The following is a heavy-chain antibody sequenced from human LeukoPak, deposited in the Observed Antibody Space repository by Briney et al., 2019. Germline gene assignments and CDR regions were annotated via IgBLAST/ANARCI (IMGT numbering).Heavy chain of an antibody. D-gene: IGHD3-9*01. V-gene: IGHV1-2*02. J-gene: IGHJ4*02. Sequence: WASVKVSCKASGYTFTGYYMHWVRQAPGQGLEWRGWINPNSGGTNYAQKFQGRVTMTRDTSISTAYMELSRLRSDDTAVYYCAREVRDYDILTGYGRGLPYWGQGTLVTVSS. CDR3: AREVRDYDILTGYGRGLPY. CDR1: GYTFTGYY. CDR2: INPNSGGT.